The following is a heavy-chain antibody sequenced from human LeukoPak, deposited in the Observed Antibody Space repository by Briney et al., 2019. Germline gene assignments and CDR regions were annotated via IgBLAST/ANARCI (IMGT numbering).Heavy chain of an antibody. V-gene: IGHV4-38-2*01. CDR1: AYSISSGYY. Sequence: SGTLSLTCAVSAYSISSGYYWGWIRQPPGKGLEWIGSMYHSGSTYYNPSLKSRVTISVDTSKNQFSLRLSSVTAADTAVYYCASTYYYDSNAYYCWVWGQGTLVTVSS. CDR2: MYHSGST. CDR3: ASTYYYDSNAYYCWV. D-gene: IGHD3-22*01. J-gene: IGHJ4*02.